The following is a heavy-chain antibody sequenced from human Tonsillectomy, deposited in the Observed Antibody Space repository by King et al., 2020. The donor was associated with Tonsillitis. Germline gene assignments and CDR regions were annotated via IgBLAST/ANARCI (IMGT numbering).Heavy chain of an antibody. CDR3: VRDWLVLAWYFDY. CDR1: GFTFSSYA. CDR2: ISYDGSNK. Sequence: VQLVESGGGVVQPGRSLRLSCAASGFTFSSYAMHWVRQAPGKGLEWVAVISYDGSNKYYADSVKGRFTISRDNSKNTLYLQMNSLRAEDTAVYYCVRDWLVLAWYFDYWGQGTLVTVSS. D-gene: IGHD6-19*01. J-gene: IGHJ4*02. V-gene: IGHV3-30*04.